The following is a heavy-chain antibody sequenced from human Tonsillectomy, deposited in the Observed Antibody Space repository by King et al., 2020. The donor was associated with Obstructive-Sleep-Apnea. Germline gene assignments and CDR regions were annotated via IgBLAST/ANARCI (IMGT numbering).Heavy chain of an antibody. CDR2: INPSGGST. J-gene: IGHJ5*02. D-gene: IGHD3-9*01. CDR1: GYIFTSYY. CDR3: ARAAAGYYDTLTDTWFDP. V-gene: IGHV1-46*01. Sequence: VQLVESGAEVKKPGASVKVSCKASGYIFTSYYLHWVRQAPGQGLEWMGVINPSGGSTSYAQKFQGRVTMTRDTSTRTVYMELSSLRSEDTAVYYCARAAAGYYDTLTDTWFDPWGQGTLVTVSS.